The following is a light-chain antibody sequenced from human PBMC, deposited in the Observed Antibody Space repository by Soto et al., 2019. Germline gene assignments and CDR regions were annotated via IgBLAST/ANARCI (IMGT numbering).Light chain of an antibody. J-gene: IGKJ4*01. CDR3: QQHGSSPLT. Sequence: ESVLTQSPGTLSLSPGERATLACRASQSVSSRHLAWYQQRPGQAPSLLIYGASTRATGIPDRFRGSGSGTDFTLSISRLEPEDFAVYYCQQHGSSPLTFGGGTKVEIK. CDR1: QSVSSRH. CDR2: GAS. V-gene: IGKV3-20*01.